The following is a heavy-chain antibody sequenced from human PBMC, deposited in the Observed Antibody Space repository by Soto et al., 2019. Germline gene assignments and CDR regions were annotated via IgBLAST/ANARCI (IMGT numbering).Heavy chain of an antibody. Sequence: GASVKVSCKASGYTFTSYGISWVRQAPGQGLEWMGWISAYNGNTNYAQKLQGRVTMTTDTSTSTAYMELRSLRSDDTAVYYCAKGDDILTGYSRDYYYYGMDVWGQGTTVTVSS. D-gene: IGHD3-9*01. CDR1: GYTFTSYG. CDR3: AKGDDILTGYSRDYYYYGMDV. V-gene: IGHV1-18*04. CDR2: ISAYNGNT. J-gene: IGHJ6*02.